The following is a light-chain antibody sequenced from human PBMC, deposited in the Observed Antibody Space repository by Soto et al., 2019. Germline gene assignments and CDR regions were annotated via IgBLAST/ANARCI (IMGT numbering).Light chain of an antibody. J-gene: IGLJ1*01. V-gene: IGLV2-23*01. CDR3: CSYAGSIYV. Sequence: QSVLTQPASVSGSPGQSITISCTGTSSDVGSYNLVSWYQQHPGKAPKLMIYEGSKRPSGVSNRFSGSKSGNTASLTISGVQAEDEADYYCCSYAGSIYVFGTGTKLTVL. CDR1: SSDVGSYNL. CDR2: EGS.